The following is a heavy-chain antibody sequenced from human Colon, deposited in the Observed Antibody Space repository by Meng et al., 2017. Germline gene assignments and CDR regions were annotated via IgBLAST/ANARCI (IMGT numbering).Heavy chain of an antibody. CDR3: ARHRSLRDGYKYCYYGMDV. J-gene: IGHJ6*02. V-gene: IGHV4-59*01. CDR2: IYYNGST. D-gene: IGHD5-24*01. CDR1: GGSISSYF. Sequence: SETLSLTCTVSGGSISSYFWNWIRQHSGKGLEWIGNIYYNGSTDYTPSLKSRVTISIATSKNQVSLKLSSVTTADTAVYYCARHRSLRDGYKYCYYGMDVWGQGTAVTVSS.